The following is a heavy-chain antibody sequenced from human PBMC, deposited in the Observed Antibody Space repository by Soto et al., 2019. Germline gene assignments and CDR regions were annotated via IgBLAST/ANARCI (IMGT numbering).Heavy chain of an antibody. CDR1: GGTFSSYT. CDR2: IIPILGIA. V-gene: IGHV1-69*08. D-gene: IGHD3-10*01. CDR3: ARDLGSGSSFQYGMDV. J-gene: IGHJ6*02. Sequence: QVQLVQSGAEVKKPGSSVKVSCKASGGTFSSYTISWVRQAPGQGLEWMGRIIPILGIANYAQKFQGRVMITADKSTSTAYMELSSLRSEDTAVYYCARDLGSGSSFQYGMDVWGQGTTVTVSS.